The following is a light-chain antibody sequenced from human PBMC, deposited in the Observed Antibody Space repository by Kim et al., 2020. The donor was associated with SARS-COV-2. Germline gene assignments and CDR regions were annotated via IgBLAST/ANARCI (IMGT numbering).Light chain of an antibody. Sequence: GPPFSISCTGTSNYIGDFNSVSWYQPQPVPAPKLIFCNVSERPSAVSNRFSGSKSGNTASLTISGLQAEDEADYYCSSYTSSRTLVFGGGTKVTVL. CDR1: SNYIGDFNS. CDR2: NVS. V-gene: IGLV2-14*03. CDR3: SSYTSSRTLV. J-gene: IGLJ3*02.